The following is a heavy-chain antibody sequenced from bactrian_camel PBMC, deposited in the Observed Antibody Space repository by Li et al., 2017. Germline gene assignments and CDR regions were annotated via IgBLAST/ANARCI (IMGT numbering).Heavy chain of an antibody. Sequence: QVQLVESGGGSVQAGGSLRLSCVVSEFYSNTYCKGWFRQAPGKEREGVAAMYTRTSYAASVKGRFTISRDSAKNTVYLQMNNLQPEDTATYYCAEGRGSRGEHCYSLNYWGQGTQVTVS. CDR3: AEGRGSRGEHCYSLNY. CDR2: MYTRT. J-gene: IGHJ4*01. V-gene: IGHV3S1*01. CDR1: EFYSNTYC. D-gene: IGHD6*01.